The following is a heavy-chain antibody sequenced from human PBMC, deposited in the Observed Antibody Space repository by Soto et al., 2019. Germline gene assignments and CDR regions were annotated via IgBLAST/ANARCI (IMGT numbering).Heavy chain of an antibody. D-gene: IGHD3-10*02. CDR2: ISHSGST. V-gene: IGHV4-34*01. Sequence: KGLAWIGEISHSGSTNYTPSIPSRVTISVDTSKNQFSLKRSSVTAADTAVYYCARAQYFFFFQAEDGIRHVRSVSAFLLNRSSDL. CDR3: ARAQYFFFFQAEDGIRHVRSVSAFLLNRSSDL. J-gene: IGHJ2*01.